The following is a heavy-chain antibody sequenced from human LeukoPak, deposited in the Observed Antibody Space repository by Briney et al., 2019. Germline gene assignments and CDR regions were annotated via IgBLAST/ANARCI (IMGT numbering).Heavy chain of an antibody. V-gene: IGHV3-48*02. J-gene: IGHJ5*02. Sequence: GGSLRLSCAASGFTFSNYSMNWVRQAPGKGLEWVSYISSSSIFIDYADSVKGRFTISRDNAKNSLYLQMNSLRDEDTAVYYCARGARTPSGYGSRTAGRANWFDPWGQGTLVTVSS. CDR2: ISSSSIFI. CDR1: GFTFSNYS. D-gene: IGHD5-12*01. CDR3: ARGARTPSGYGSRTAGRANWFDP.